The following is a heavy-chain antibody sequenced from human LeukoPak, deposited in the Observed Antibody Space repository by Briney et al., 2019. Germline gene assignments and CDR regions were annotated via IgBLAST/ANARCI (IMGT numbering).Heavy chain of an antibody. J-gene: IGHJ4*02. V-gene: IGHV3-23*01. Sequence: GGSLRLSCAASGFMFTNYAMSWVRQAPGKGLEFVSVISNSGDITYYAETMKGRFTISRDNSWNTLYLHMNSLRAEDTAVYYCPPLGSGVDYWGQGTPVTVSS. D-gene: IGHD6-19*01. CDR1: GFMFTNYA. CDR3: PPLGSGVDY. CDR2: ISNSGDIT.